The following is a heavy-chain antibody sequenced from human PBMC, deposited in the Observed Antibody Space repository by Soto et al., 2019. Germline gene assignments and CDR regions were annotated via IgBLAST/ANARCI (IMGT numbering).Heavy chain of an antibody. V-gene: IGHV4-34*01. CDR3: ARGGIVVVVAARGYYYYMDV. CDR2: INHSGST. J-gene: IGHJ6*03. Sequence: SETLSLTCAVYGGSFSGYYWSWIRQPPGKGLEWIGEINHSGSTNYNPSLKSRVTISVDTSKNQFSLKLSSVTAADTAVYYCARGGIVVVVAARGYYYYMDVWGKGTTVTVSS. D-gene: IGHD2-15*01. CDR1: GGSFSGYY.